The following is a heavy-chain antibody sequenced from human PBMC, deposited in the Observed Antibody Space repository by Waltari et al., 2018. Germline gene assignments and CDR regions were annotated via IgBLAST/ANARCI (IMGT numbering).Heavy chain of an antibody. CDR3: ARILNYDILTGYYNTWGYYYYYGMDV. J-gene: IGHJ6*02. V-gene: IGHV4-59*01. Sequence: QVQLQESGPGLVKPSETLSLTCTVSGGSISSYYWSWIRQPPGKGLEWIGYIYYSGSTNYNPSLKSRVTISVDTSKNQFSLKLSSVTAADTAVYYCARILNYDILTGYYNTWGYYYYYGMDVWGQGTTVTVSS. CDR1: GGSISSYY. CDR2: IYYSGST. D-gene: IGHD3-9*01.